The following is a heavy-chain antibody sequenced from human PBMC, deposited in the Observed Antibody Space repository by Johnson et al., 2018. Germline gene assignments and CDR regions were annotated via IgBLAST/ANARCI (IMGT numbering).Heavy chain of an antibody. CDR1: GGSFSGYY. Sequence: QVQLQESGAGLLKPSETLSLTCGVYGGSFSGYYWSWIRQPPGKGLEWVSYIGSSSSAIYYAAPVKGRFTISRDNAQNSLYLQMSNLRSEDTAVYYCAGDPSLGRRWYYYMDVWGKGTTVTVSS. J-gene: IGHJ6*03. CDR3: AGDPSLGRRWYYYMDV. CDR2: IGSSSSAI. D-gene: IGHD7-27*01. V-gene: IGHV3-11*04.